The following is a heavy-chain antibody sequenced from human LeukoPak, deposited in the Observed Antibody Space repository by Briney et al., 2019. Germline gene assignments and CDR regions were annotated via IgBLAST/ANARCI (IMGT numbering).Heavy chain of an antibody. V-gene: IGHV4-59*08. D-gene: IGHD5-24*01. J-gene: IGHJ4*02. CDR2: IYYSGST. CDR1: GDSISGNC. Sequence: SEALSLTCTVSGDSISGNCWTWIRQPPGKGLEWIGYIYYSGSTNYNASLKSRVTISVDTSKNQFSLKLSSVTAADTAVYYCARLGDGDNLRYFDYWGQGTLVTVSS. CDR3: ARLGDGDNLRYFDY.